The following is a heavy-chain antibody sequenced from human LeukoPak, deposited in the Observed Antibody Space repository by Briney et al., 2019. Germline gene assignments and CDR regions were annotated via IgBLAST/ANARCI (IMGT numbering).Heavy chain of an antibody. CDR1: GYSFTSYG. CDR2: IIPIFGTA. V-gene: IGHV1-69*05. Sequence: GASVKVSCKASGYSFTSYGISWVRQAPGQGLEWMGGIIPIFGTANYAQKFQGRVTITTDGSTSTAYMELSSLRSEDTAVYYCARGGSGSFYYYYYMDVWGKGTTVTVSS. J-gene: IGHJ6*03. D-gene: IGHD1-26*01. CDR3: ARGGSGSFYYYYYMDV.